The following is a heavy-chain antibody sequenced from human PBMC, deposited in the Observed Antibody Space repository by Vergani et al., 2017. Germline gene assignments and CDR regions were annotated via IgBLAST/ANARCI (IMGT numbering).Heavy chain of an antibody. CDR3: ARDWGDDSSGHYGNDAFDI. CDR1: GGTFSSYT. V-gene: IGHV1-69*08. D-gene: IGHD3-22*01. J-gene: IGHJ3*02. Sequence: QVQLVQSGAEVKKPGSSVKVSCKASGGTFSSYTISWVRQAPGQGLEWMGRIIPILGIANYAQKFQGRVTITADKSTSTAYMELSSLRSEDTAVYYCARDWGDDSSGHYGNDAFDIWGQGTMVTVSS. CDR2: IIPILGIA.